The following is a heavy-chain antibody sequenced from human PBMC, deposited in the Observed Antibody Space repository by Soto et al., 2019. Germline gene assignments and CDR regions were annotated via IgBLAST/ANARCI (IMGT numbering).Heavy chain of an antibody. V-gene: IGHV1-18*01. D-gene: IGHD4-17*01. CDR1: GYTFTSYG. CDR3: AKYWDAKVTRDGARFGY. J-gene: IGHJ4*02. CDR2: ISAYNGDT. Sequence: QVQLVQSGAEVKKPGASVKVSCKASGYTFTSYGISWVRQAPGQGLEWMGWISAYNGDTNYAQRLQGRVTMTTDTSTKTAYKELRSLRSDDTVGYYCAKYWDAKVTRDGARFGYRGQGNLGTVSS.